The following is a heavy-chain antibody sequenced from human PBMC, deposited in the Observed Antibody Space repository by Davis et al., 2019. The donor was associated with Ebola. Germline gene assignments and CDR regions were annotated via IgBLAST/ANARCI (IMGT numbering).Heavy chain of an antibody. CDR1: GYTFTSYW. D-gene: IGHD4/OR15-4a*01. CDR2: IYPGDSDT. V-gene: IGHV5-51*01. Sequence: GESLTISCKGSGYTFTSYWIDWVRQMPAKGLERMGIIYPGDSDTRYSPSFQGQVTISADKSISTAYLQWSSLKASDTAMYYCARHRAMVNPSDYWGQGTLVTVSS. CDR3: ARHRAMVNPSDY. J-gene: IGHJ4*02.